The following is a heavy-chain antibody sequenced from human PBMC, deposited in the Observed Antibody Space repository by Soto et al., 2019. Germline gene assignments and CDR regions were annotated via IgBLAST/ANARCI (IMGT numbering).Heavy chain of an antibody. J-gene: IGHJ6*02. CDR2: IYYSGST. V-gene: IGHV4-61*01. CDR3: ARIPMITFGGVIFGMDV. Sequence: SETLSLTCTVSGGSVSSGSYYWSWIRQPPGKGLEWIGYIYYSGSTNYNPSLKSRVTISVDTSKNQFSLKLSSVTAADTAVYYCARIPMITFGGVIFGMDVWGQGTTVTVSS. CDR1: GGSVSSGSYY. D-gene: IGHD3-16*02.